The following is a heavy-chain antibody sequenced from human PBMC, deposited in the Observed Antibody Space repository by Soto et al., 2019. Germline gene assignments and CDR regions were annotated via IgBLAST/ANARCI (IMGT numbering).Heavy chain of an antibody. CDR2: ISSSGGTI. V-gene: IGHV3-11*01. J-gene: IGHJ4*02. Sequence: PGGSLRLSCVASGITFSDYSMSWIRQAPGKGLEWMSYISSSGGTIYYADSVRGRFTISRDNAKNSLNLQMNSLRVEDTAVYYCASGSYCISLFDYWGQGTLVTVSS. CDR1: GITFSDYS. D-gene: IGHD2-15*01. CDR3: ASGSYCISLFDY.